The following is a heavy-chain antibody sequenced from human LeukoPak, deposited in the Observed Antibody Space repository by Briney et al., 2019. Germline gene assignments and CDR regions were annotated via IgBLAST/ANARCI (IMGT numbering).Heavy chain of an antibody. J-gene: IGHJ5*02. Sequence: PGGSLRLSCAASGFTFSSYAMSWVRQAPGKGLEWVSAISGSGGSTYYADSVKGRFTISRDNSKNTLYLQMNSLRAEDTAVYYCAKFRKYCSGGSCWGRTASGNWFDPWGQGTLVTVSS. V-gene: IGHV3-23*01. CDR3: AKFRKYCSGGSCWGRTASGNWFDP. D-gene: IGHD2-15*01. CDR1: GFTFSSYA. CDR2: ISGSGGST.